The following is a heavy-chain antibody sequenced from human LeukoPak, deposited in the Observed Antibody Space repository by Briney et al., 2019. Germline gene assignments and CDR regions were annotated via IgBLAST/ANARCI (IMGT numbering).Heavy chain of an antibody. J-gene: IGHJ4*02. CDR2: IIPIFGTA. CDR1: GGTFSSYA. V-gene: IGHV1-69*05. D-gene: IGHD6-13*01. CDR3: AREGGGENPRSSWYPLTHSYFDY. Sequence: GSSVKVSCKASGGTFSSYAISWVRQAPGQGLEWMGGIIPIFGTAKYAQKFQGRVTITTDESTSTAYMELSSLRSEDTAVYYCAREGGGENPRSSWYPLTHSYFDYWGQGTLVTVSS.